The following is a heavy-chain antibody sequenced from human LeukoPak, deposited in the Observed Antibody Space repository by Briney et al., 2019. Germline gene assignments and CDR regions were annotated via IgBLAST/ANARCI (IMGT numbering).Heavy chain of an antibody. J-gene: IGHJ4*02. CDR3: ARFPGIAVAGGVY. CDR1: GFTFSSHA. V-gene: IGHV3-23*01. Sequence: PGGSLRLSCAASGFTFSSHAMNWVRQAPGKGLEWVSSIGGIGASTYYADSVKGRFTISRHNSKNTLYLQMNSLRAEDTAVYYCARFPGIAVAGGVYWGQGTLVTVSS. CDR2: IGGIGAST. D-gene: IGHD6-19*01.